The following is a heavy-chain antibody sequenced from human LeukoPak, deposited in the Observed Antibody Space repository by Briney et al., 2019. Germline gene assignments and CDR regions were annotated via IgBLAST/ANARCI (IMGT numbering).Heavy chain of an antibody. CDR2: IYPSGST. CDR1: GDSLTTSTYY. J-gene: IGHJ3*02. Sequence: SETLSLTCTVSGDSLTTSTYYWGWVRQPPGKGLEWIRSIYPSGSTSNNPSLKRRVTMSVNTSDNQFSLRLFSVTAADTAVYSCARHLGCHSPACPYDGFDIWGQGTMITVSS. CDR3: ARHLGCHSPACPYDGFDI. V-gene: IGHV4-39*01. D-gene: IGHD2/OR15-2a*01.